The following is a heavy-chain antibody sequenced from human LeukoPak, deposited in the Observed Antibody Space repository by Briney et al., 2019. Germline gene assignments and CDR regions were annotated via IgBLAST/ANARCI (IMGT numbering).Heavy chain of an antibody. CDR1: GFTFSSYV. J-gene: IGHJ4*02. V-gene: IGHV3-48*02. D-gene: IGHD3-9*01. CDR3: ARDNDWAFDY. Sequence: GGSLRLSCAASGFTFSSYVMSWVRQAPGKGLEWASYINHNGKTIYYADSVKGRFTISRDNAKNSLYLQMNSLRDEDTAVYYCARDNDWAFDYWGQGTLVTVSS. CDR2: INHNGKTI.